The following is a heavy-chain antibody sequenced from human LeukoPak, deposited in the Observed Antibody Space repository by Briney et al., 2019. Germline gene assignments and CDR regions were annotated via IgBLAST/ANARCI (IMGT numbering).Heavy chain of an antibody. CDR2: IYYSGST. D-gene: IGHD3-10*01. J-gene: IGHJ6*02. CDR3: ASAPHYYGSGYYYYYGMGV. V-gene: IGHV4-59*08. Sequence: SETLSLNCTVSGGSISSYYWSWIRQPPGKGLEWIGYIYYSGSTNYNPSLKSRVTISVDTSKNQFSLKLSSVTAADTAVYYCASAPHYYGSGYYYYYGMGVWGQGTTVTVS. CDR1: GGSISSYY.